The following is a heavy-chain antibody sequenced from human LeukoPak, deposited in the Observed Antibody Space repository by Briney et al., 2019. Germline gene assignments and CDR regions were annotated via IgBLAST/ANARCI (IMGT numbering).Heavy chain of an antibody. CDR3: AKGRGRSSTFDS. V-gene: IGHV3-48*04. D-gene: IGHD6-6*01. CDR1: GFSFSGDS. Sequence: GRSLRLSCAASGFSFSGDSMSWVRQAPGKGLECVAFINIGTNVGEYAEAVRGRLTISRDNAKNSLFLQMGSLRAEDTAVYYCAKGRGRSSTFDSWGPGTLVTVSS. CDR2: INIGTNVG. J-gene: IGHJ4*02.